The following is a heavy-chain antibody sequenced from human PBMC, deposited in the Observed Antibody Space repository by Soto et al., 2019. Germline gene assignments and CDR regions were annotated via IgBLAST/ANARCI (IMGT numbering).Heavy chain of an antibody. CDR1: GFTFSDYY. CDR3: ARIGLGTKYFDY. J-gene: IGHJ4*02. CDR2: ISSSSSYT. Sequence: GSLRLSCAASGFTFSDYYMSWIRQAPGKGLEWVSYISSSSSYTNYADSVKGRFTISRDNAKNSLYLQMNSLRAEDTAVYYCARIGLGTKYFDYWGQGTLVTVSS. D-gene: IGHD7-27*01. V-gene: IGHV3-11*06.